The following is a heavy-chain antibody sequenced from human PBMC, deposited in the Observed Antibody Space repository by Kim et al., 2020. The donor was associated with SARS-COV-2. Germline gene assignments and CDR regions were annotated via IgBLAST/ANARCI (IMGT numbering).Heavy chain of an antibody. D-gene: IGHD5-12*01. V-gene: IGHV7-4-1*02. CDR2: ININTGNP. CDR3: AREVSGYDYHYFDY. CDR1: GYTFTSYA. J-gene: IGHJ4*02. Sequence: ASVKVSCKASGYTFTSYAMNWVRQAPGQGLEWMGWININTGNPTYAQGFTGRFVFSLDTSVSTAYLQISSLKAEDIAVYYCAREVSGYDYHYFDYWGQGTLVTVSS.